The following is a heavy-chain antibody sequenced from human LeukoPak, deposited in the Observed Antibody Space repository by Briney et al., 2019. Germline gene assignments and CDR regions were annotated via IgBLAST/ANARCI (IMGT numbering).Heavy chain of an antibody. Sequence: PGGSLRLSCAASGFTFIDYSMSWIRQAPGKGLEWVSYISPTSDYTSYADSVKGRFTIFRDNAKNSLFLQMNSLRVEDTAVYYCARGYPLSTTAAGTYFQHWGQGTLVTVSS. J-gene: IGHJ1*01. CDR2: ISPTSDYT. D-gene: IGHD6-13*01. V-gene: IGHV3-11*05. CDR1: GFTFIDYS. CDR3: ARGYPLSTTAAGTYFQH.